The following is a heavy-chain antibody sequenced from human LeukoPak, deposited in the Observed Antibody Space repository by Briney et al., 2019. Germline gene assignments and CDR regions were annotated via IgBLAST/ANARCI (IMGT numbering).Heavy chain of an antibody. J-gene: IGHJ4*02. CDR3: ANEGRGMGAAKIDY. D-gene: IGHD1-26*01. Sequence: GGSLRLSCAASGFIFSNYAMSWVRQAPGKGLEWVSGISGSVGSTYYADSVGRFSISRENSNNTLYLQMTSLRAEDTAVYYCANEGRGMGAAKIDYWGQGTLVTVSS. V-gene: IGHV3-23*01. CDR2: ISGSVGST. CDR1: GFIFSNYA.